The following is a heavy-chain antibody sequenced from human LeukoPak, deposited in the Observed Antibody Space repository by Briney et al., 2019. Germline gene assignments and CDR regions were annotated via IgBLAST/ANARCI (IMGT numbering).Heavy chain of an antibody. CDR1: GGSISSGDYY. CDR3: ASPDPDLGYCSGGSCYWDY. V-gene: IGHV4-30-4*08. CDR2: IYYSGST. D-gene: IGHD2-15*01. J-gene: IGHJ4*02. Sequence: SQTLSLTCTVSGGSISSGDYYWSWIRQPPGKGLEWIGYIYYSGSTYYNPSLKSRVTISVDTSKNQFSLKLSSVTAADTAVYYCASPDPDLGYCSGGSCYWDYWGQGTLVTVSS.